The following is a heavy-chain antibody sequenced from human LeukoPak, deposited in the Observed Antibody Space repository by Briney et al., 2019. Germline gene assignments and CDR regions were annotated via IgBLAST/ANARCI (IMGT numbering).Heavy chain of an antibody. J-gene: IGHJ4*02. V-gene: IGHV1-69*04. CDR3: ALSYGPQYYFDY. CDR2: IIPILGIA. CDR1: GGTFSSYA. Sequence: ASVKVSCKASGGTFSSYAISWVRQAPGQGLEWMGRIIPILGIANYAQKFQGRVTITADKSTSTAYMELSSLRSEDTAVYYCALSYGPQYYFDYWGQGTQVTVSS. D-gene: IGHD5-18*01.